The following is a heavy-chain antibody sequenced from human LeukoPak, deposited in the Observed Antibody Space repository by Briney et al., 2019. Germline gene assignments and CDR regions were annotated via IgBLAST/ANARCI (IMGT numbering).Heavy chain of an antibody. Sequence: PGGSLRLSCAASGFTFSSYAMSWVRQAPGKGLEWVSGISGSGGSTKYADSVKGRFTISRDDSKNTLYLQMNSLRAEDTAVYYWAKRGGGTTDWGQGTMVTVSS. J-gene: IGHJ3*01. V-gene: IGHV3-23*01. CDR3: AKRGGGTTD. CDR1: GFTFSSYA. CDR2: ISGSGGST. D-gene: IGHD2/OR15-2a*01.